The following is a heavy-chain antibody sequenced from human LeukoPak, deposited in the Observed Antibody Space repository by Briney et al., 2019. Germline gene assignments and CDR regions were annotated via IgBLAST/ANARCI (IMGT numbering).Heavy chain of an antibody. J-gene: IGHJ4*02. CDR1: RFTFSSYG. CDR3: VKDGDDSGSYLVY. D-gene: IGHD1-26*01. Sequence: GGSLRLSRAASRFTFSSYGMHWVCQAPGKGLEWVAFIPYDGNNKYYANSVKGRFTISRDNSKNTLYLQMNSLRAEDTAVYYCVKDGDDSGSYLVYWGQGTLVTVSS. V-gene: IGHV3-30*02. CDR2: IPYDGNNK.